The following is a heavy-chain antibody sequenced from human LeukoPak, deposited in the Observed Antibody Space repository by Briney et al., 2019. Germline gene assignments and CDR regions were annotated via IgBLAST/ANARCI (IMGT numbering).Heavy chain of an antibody. CDR2: IKEAGNAK. D-gene: IGHD6-13*01. V-gene: IGHV3-7*01. J-gene: IGHJ4*02. Sequence: GGSLRLSCEASGLSISHSWMAWVRRAPGKGLEWVANIKEAGNAKFYVDSVKGRFTISRDNAKNSLSLQMNSLRVEDTAVYYCATALDAPAGPDWGQGTLVTVSS. CDR3: ATALDAPAGPD. CDR1: GLSISHSW.